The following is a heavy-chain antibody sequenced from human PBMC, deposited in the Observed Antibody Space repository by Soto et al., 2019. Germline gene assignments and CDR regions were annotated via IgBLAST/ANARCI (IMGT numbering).Heavy chain of an antibody. CDR3: ASAFSGYYYTDAFDI. Sequence: LSLTCTVSGGSISSYYWSWIRQPPGKGLEWIGYIYYSGSTNYNPSLKSRVTISVDTSKNQFSLKLSSVTAADTAVYYCASAFSGYYYTDAFDIWGQGTMVTVSS. V-gene: IGHV4-59*01. CDR1: GGSISSYY. D-gene: IGHD3-22*01. CDR2: IYYSGST. J-gene: IGHJ3*02.